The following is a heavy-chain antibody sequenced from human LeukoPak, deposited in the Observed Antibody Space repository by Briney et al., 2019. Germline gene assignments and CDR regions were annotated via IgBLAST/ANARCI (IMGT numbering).Heavy chain of an antibody. CDR1: GGSMSSRSHY. CDR3: ARHMVWITNFYYYMDV. V-gene: IGHV4-39*01. D-gene: IGHD3-10*01. CDR2: IDYSGST. J-gene: IGHJ6*03. Sequence: SETLSLTCTVSGGSMSSRSHYWGWIRQPPGKGLEWIGGIDYSGSTYYNPSLGSRVTISVDTSKNQFSLKLTSVTAADTAVYYCARHMVWITNFYYYMDVWGKGTTVTVSS.